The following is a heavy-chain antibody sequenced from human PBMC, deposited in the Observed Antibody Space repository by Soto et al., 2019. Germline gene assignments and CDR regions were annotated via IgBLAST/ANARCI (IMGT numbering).Heavy chain of an antibody. Sequence: DEQLVESGGGLVQPGRSLRLSCAASGFTFDDYAMHWVRQAPGKGLEWVSGINWNSGNIGYADSVQGRFTISRDNAKTSLYLQMNSLRAEDTALYYCAKDRGTGSYAANYYYYGMDVWGQGTTVTVSS. J-gene: IGHJ6*02. CDR1: GFTFDDYA. CDR2: INWNSGNI. CDR3: AKDRGTGSYAANYYYYGMDV. V-gene: IGHV3-9*01. D-gene: IGHD3-10*01.